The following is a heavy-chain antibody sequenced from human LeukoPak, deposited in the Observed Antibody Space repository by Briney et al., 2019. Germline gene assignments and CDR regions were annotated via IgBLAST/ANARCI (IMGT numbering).Heavy chain of an antibody. J-gene: IGHJ6*02. CDR2: IYFTGST. V-gene: IGHV4-28*03. CDR3: ARETYYYGMDV. CDR1: GYSVSSSNW. Sequence: PSETLSLTCAVSGYSVSSSNWWGWIRQPPGQGLEWMGYIYFTGSTNYNPSLKSRVTMSVDTSKNQFSLRLSSVTAADTAVYYCARETYYYGMDVWGLGTTVTVSS.